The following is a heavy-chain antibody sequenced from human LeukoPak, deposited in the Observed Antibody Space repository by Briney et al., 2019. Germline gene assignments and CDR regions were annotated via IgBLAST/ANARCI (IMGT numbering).Heavy chain of an antibody. Sequence: PGGSLRLSCAASGFTFSSYSMNWVRQAPGKGLEWVSSISSGSSYIYYADSVKGRFTISRDNAKNSLYLQMNSLRAEDTAVYYCARSFLSIAAAATDYWGQGTLVTVSS. V-gene: IGHV3-21*01. D-gene: IGHD6-13*01. CDR2: ISSGSSYI. CDR1: GFTFSSYS. CDR3: ARSFLSIAAAATDY. J-gene: IGHJ4*02.